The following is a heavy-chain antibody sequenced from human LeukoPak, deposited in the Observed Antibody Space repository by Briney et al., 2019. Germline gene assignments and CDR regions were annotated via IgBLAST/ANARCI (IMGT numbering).Heavy chain of an antibody. CDR3: ARVPEMATIFFDY. J-gene: IGHJ4*02. V-gene: IGHV4-30-4*08. CDR1: GGSISSGDYY. Sequence: PSETLSLTCTVSGGSISSGDYYWSWIRQPPGKGLEWIGYIYYSGSTYYNPSLKSRVTISVDTSKNQFSLKLSSVTAADTAVYYCARVPEMATIFFDYWGQGTLVTVSS. CDR2: IYYSGST. D-gene: IGHD5-24*01.